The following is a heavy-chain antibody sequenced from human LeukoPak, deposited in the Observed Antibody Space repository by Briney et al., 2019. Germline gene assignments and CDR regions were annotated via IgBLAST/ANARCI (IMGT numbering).Heavy chain of an antibody. J-gene: IGHJ3*02. CDR3: ARSPLQGWLFRFDAFDI. D-gene: IGHD3-22*01. CDR1: GGTFSSYA. V-gene: IGHV1-69*13. Sequence: SVKVSCKASGGTFSSYAISWVRQAPGQGLEWMGGIIPIFGTANYAQKFQGRVTITADESTSTAYMELSSLRSEDTAVYYCARSPLQGWLFRFDAFDIWGQGTMVTVSS. CDR2: IIPIFGTA.